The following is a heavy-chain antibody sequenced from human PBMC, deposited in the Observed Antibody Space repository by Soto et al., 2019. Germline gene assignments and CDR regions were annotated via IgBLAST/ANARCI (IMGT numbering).Heavy chain of an antibody. CDR2: VYYSGST. Sequence: SETLSLTCTVSGVSVRSDYWSWIRQPPGKGLEWIAYVYYSGSTNYNPSFESRVTISKDTSRNQSSLELRSVTAADTAVYYCAHSGWYEYFQHWGQGALVTVSS. CDR1: GVSVRSDY. J-gene: IGHJ1*01. V-gene: IGHV4-59*02. D-gene: IGHD6-13*01. CDR3: AHSGWYEYFQH.